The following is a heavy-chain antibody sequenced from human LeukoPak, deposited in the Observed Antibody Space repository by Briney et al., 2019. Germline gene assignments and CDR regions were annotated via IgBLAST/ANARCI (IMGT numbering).Heavy chain of an antibody. Sequence: ASVKVSCKASGYTFIIYYIHWMRQAPGQGPEWMGVINPSDGRTRYAQKLQGRVTMTRDTSTSTLYMDLSRLRSEDTAVYYCARGLDSSGWSYFEYWGQGTLVTVSS. CDR2: INPSDGRT. CDR1: GYTFIIYY. CDR3: ARGLDSSGWSYFEY. D-gene: IGHD6-19*01. V-gene: IGHV1-46*04. J-gene: IGHJ4*02.